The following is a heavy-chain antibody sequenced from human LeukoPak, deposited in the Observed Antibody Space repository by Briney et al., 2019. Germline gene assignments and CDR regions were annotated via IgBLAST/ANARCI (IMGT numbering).Heavy chain of an antibody. Sequence: GGSLRLSCGASGFTFSTFWMYWVRQAPGKGLVWVSRINTDGTDTKYADSVKGRFTISRDNAKSTLYLQMNSLRAEDTAVYYCAKMGGNYYGSGSYLENGYDYWGQGTLVTVSS. V-gene: IGHV3-74*01. D-gene: IGHD3-10*01. CDR2: INTDGTDT. CDR3: AKMGGNYYGSGSYLENGYDY. J-gene: IGHJ4*02. CDR1: GFTFSTFW.